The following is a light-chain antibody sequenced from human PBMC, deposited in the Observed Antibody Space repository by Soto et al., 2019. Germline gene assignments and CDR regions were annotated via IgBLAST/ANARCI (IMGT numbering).Light chain of an antibody. CDR3: QTWGTGIVV. Sequence: QSVLTQSPSASASLRASVKLTCTLSSGHSSYAIAWHQQQPGKGPRYLMKVNSDGSHTKGDGIPDRFSGSNSGAERYLTISSLQSEDEADYYCQTWGTGIVVFGGGTQLAVL. CDR2: VNSDGSH. CDR1: SGHSSYA. V-gene: IGLV4-69*01. J-gene: IGLJ2*01.